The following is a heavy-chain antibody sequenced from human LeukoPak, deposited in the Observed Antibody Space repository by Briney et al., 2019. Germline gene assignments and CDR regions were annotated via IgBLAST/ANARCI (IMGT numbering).Heavy chain of an antibody. D-gene: IGHD4-17*01. Sequence: PSETLSLTCTVSGASISTNSYYWGWIRQPPGKGLEWIGEINHSGSTNYNPSLKNRVTISVDTSKNQFSLKLRSVTAADTAVFYCARQGYADFSPRPFDYWGQGTLVTVSS. CDR2: INHSGST. CDR3: ARQGYADFSPRPFDY. J-gene: IGHJ4*02. V-gene: IGHV4-39*01. CDR1: GASISTNSYY.